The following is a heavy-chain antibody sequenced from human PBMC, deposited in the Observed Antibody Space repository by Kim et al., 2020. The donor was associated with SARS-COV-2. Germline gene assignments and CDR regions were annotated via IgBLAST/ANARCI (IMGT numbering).Heavy chain of an antibody. J-gene: IGHJ4*02. CDR2: INHSGST. CDR1: GGSFSGYY. D-gene: IGHD3-3*02. V-gene: IGHV4-34*01. Sequence: SETLSLTCAVYGGSFSGYYWSWIRQPPGKGLEWIGEINHSGSTNYNPSLKSRVTISVDTSKNQFSLKLSSVTAADTAVYYCAISHNLAGAPKYWGQGTLV. CDR3: AISHNLAGAPKY.